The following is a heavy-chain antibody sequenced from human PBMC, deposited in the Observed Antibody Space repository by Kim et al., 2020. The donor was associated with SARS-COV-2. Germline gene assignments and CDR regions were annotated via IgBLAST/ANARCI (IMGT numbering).Heavy chain of an antibody. CDR3: VRGLYGDYDFDY. Sequence: TYYSDAVKCRFTISRENAKNSLYLQVNSLRVDDAAVYYCVRGLYGDYDFDYWGQGTPVTVS. J-gene: IGHJ4*02. D-gene: IGHD4-17*01. V-gene: IGHV3-11*06. CDR2: T.